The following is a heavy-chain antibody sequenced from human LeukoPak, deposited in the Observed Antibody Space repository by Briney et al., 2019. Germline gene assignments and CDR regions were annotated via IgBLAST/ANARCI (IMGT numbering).Heavy chain of an antibody. CDR2: RRGYNENT. CDR1: GYTVTSSG. CDR3: ATDMNYCSSTTCSPGDY. J-gene: IGHJ4*02. V-gene: IGHV1-18*01. D-gene: IGHD2-2*01. Sequence: ASGKVSCKAAGYTVTSSGISWVRQAAGEGLEWRGWRRGYNENTNYAQKFQRIVTITTDTSTSTAYIDLSTLRSDDTAVYYCATDMNYCSSTTCSPGDYWGQGTLVIVSS.